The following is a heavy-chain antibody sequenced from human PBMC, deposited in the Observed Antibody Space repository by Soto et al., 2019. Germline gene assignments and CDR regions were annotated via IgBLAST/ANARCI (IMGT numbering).Heavy chain of an antibody. V-gene: IGHV3-7*02. CDR2: IKQDGSEK. Sequence: EVRLVESGGGLVQAGGSLRLSCAASGFGFSNYWMTWFRQAPGRGLEWVANIKQDGSEKYYVDSVKGRFVISRDNAKNSLFLQMDSLRAKGTAVYYCRKSYGSGDLPPRWGQGTLVTVSS. D-gene: IGHD3-10*01. CDR1: GFGFSNYW. J-gene: IGHJ4*02. CDR3: RKSYGSGDLPPR.